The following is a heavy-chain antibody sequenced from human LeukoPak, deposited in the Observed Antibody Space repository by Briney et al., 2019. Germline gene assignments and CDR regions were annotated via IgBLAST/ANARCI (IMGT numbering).Heavy chain of an antibody. CDR3: ARVSIFGVVIANDY. CDR2: ITSGGDYM. D-gene: IGHD3-16*02. J-gene: IGHJ4*02. Sequence: GVSLRLSCAASGFTFGGYTMSWVRQAPGKGLQWVSTITSGGDYMYYADPVKGRFTISRDDSKNSLYLHMNSLRAEDTAVYYCARVSIFGVVIANDYWGQGTVVTVSS. V-gene: IGHV3-21*01. CDR1: GFTFGGYT.